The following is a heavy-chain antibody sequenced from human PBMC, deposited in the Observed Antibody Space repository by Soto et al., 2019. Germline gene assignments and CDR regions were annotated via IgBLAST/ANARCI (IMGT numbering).Heavy chain of an antibody. CDR2: ITITGDTT. CDR3: AKGGGGDHGY. D-gene: IGHD2-21*02. Sequence: EVQLVESEGGLVQPGGSLRLSCEASGFIFTTSDMSWVRQAPGKGLEWISSITITGDTTHYADSVKGRFTISRDNSRNPVYLQRNSRRVAEPAVYYWAKGGGGDHGYWGQGTLVAVSS. CDR1: GFIFTTSD. J-gene: IGHJ4*02. V-gene: IGHV3-23*04.